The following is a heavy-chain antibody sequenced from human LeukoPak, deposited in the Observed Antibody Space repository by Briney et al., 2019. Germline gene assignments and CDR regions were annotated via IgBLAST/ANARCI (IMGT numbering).Heavy chain of an antibody. Sequence: ASVKVSCKASGYTFTGYYMHWVRQAPGQGLEWMGWINPNSGGTNYAQKFQGWVTMTRDTSISTAYMELSRLRSDDTAVYYCARGPSNYYYGLGSYYTYYFDYWGQGTLVTVSS. D-gene: IGHD3-10*01. V-gene: IGHV1-2*04. CDR3: ARGPSNYYYGLGSYYTYYFDY. CDR2: INPNSGGT. CDR1: GYTFTGYY. J-gene: IGHJ4*02.